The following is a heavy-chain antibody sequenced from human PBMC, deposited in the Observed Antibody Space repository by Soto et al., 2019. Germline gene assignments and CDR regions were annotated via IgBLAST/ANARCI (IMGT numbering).Heavy chain of an antibody. CDR3: ARGSGSMDFDY. CDR2: IRSGADNYAT. Sequence: PGVSLRLSCAASGLSFSGSSMHWVRQASGKGLEWVGRIRSGADNYATAYTASMKGRFIISRDDSKNTAYLQMNSLRAEDTAVYYCARGSGSMDFDYWGQGT. CDR1: GLSFSGSS. V-gene: IGHV3-73*01. J-gene: IGHJ4*02. D-gene: IGHD1-1*01.